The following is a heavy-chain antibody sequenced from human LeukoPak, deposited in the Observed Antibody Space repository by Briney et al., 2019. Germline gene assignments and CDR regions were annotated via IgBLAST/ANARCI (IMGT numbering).Heavy chain of an antibody. Sequence: PGGSLRLSCAASGFTFDDYTMHWVRQAPGKGLEWVSLISWHGSTTKYADSVKGRFTLSRDNLKNSLSLQMNSLGPEDTALYYCAKDIGDSVGYNYFDSWGQGTLVTVSS. CDR2: ISWHGSTT. D-gene: IGHD3-22*01. CDR1: GFTFDDYT. CDR3: AKDIGDSVGYNYFDS. J-gene: IGHJ4*02. V-gene: IGHV3-43*01.